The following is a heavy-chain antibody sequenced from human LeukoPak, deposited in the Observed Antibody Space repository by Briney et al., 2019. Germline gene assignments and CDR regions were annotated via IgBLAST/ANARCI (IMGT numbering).Heavy chain of an antibody. V-gene: IGHV4-30-2*01. CDR3: ARHSENMITFGGVIVPVDAFDI. Sequence: PSETLSLTCAVSGGSISSGGYSWSWIRQPPGKGLEWIGYIYHSGSTYYNPSLKSRVTISVDRSKNQFSLKLSSVTAADTAVYYCARHSENMITFGGVIVPVDAFDIWGQGTMVTVSS. CDR2: IYHSGST. D-gene: IGHD3-16*02. CDR1: GGSISSGGYS. J-gene: IGHJ3*02.